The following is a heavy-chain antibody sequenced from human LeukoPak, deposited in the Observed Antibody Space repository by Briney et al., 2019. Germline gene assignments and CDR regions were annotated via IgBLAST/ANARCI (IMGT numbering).Heavy chain of an antibody. CDR1: ELTFSNYA. CDR2: ISASGDST. CDR3: ARGRKYGSGSYGAFDI. V-gene: IGHV3-23*01. Sequence: GGSLRLSCVAFELTFSNYAMRWVRQAPGKGLEWVSAISASGDSTYYADSVKGRFTISRDNAKNSLYLQMNSLRAEDTAVYYCARGRKYGSGSYGAFDIWGQGTMVTVSS. J-gene: IGHJ3*02. D-gene: IGHD3-10*01.